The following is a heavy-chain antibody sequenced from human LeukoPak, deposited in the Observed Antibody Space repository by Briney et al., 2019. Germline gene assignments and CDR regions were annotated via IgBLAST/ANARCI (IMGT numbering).Heavy chain of an antibody. CDR3: ARPSYDSSDYEYFQH. Sequence: ASVKVSCKASGYTFTTYGITWVRQAPGQGLEWMGWISTYNGNTNYAQKLQGRVTMTTDTSTSTAYMELSRLRSDDTAVYYCARPSYDSSDYEYFQHWGQGTLVTVSS. J-gene: IGHJ1*01. D-gene: IGHD3-22*01. CDR1: GYTFTTYG. V-gene: IGHV1-18*01. CDR2: ISTYNGNT.